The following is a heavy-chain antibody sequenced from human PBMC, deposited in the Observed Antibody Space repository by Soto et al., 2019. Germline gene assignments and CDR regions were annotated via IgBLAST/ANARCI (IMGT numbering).Heavy chain of an antibody. Sequence: QVQLVQSGAEVKKPGASVKVSCKASGYTFTSYGISWVRQAPGQGLEWMGWISAYNGNTNYAQKLQGRVTMTTDTSTRTAYMELRSLRSDDTAVNYSARGWGGLYDFWCRHYYDYGMDVGGPGTTVTVS. J-gene: IGHJ6*02. V-gene: IGHV1-18*01. D-gene: IGHD3-3*01. CDR3: ARGWGGLYDFWCRHYYDYGMDV. CDR2: ISAYNGNT. CDR1: GYTFTSYG.